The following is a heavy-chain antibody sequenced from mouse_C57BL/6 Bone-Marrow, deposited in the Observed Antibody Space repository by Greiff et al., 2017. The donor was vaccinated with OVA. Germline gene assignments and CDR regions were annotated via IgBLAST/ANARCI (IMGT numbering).Heavy chain of an antibody. Sequence: VQLQQSGAELARPGASVKLSCKASGYTFTSYGISWVKQRTGQGLEWIGEIYPRSGNTYYNEKFKGKATLTADKSSSTAYMELRSLTSEDSAVYFCARGWPFITTVVGYWYFDVWGTGTTVTVSS. D-gene: IGHD1-1*01. J-gene: IGHJ1*03. CDR3: ARGWPFITTVVGYWYFDV. CDR2: IYPRSGNT. CDR1: GYTFTSYG. V-gene: IGHV1-81*01.